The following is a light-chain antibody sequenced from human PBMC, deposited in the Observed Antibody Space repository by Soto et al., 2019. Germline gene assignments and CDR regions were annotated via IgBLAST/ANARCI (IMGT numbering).Light chain of an antibody. V-gene: IGKV1-9*01. CDR2: AVS. CDR1: QDIRTY. CDR3: QQLLSYPIT. J-gene: IGKJ5*01. Sequence: DIQLTQSPSFLSASIGDRVTITCRASQDIRTYLGWYQQKPGKAPKRLIYAVSNLQGGVPSRFSGSGFGTELTITISSLQPEDFATYYCQQLLSYPITFGQGTRLEIK.